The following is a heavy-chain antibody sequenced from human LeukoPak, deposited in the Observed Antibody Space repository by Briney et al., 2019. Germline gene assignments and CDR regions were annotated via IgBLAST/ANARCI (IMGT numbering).Heavy chain of an antibody. Sequence: GASVKVSCKASGYTFTGYYMHWVRQAPGQGLEWMGWINPNSGGTNYAQKFQGRVTMTRDTSISTAYMELSRLRSDDTAVYYCARGDIVVVPAAPYYYYMDVWGKGTTVTVSS. CDR3: ARGDIVVVPAAPYYYYMDV. CDR1: GYTFTGYY. J-gene: IGHJ6*03. D-gene: IGHD2-2*01. V-gene: IGHV1-2*02. CDR2: INPNSGGT.